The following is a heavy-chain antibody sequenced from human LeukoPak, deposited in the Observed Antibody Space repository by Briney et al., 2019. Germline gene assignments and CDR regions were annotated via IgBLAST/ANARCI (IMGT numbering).Heavy chain of an antibody. J-gene: IGHJ6*02. CDR2: ISGSGGST. CDR1: GFTFSSYA. CDR3: AKDRENDFWGGYLPYYYGMDV. Sequence: PGGSLRLSCAASGFTFSSYAMSWVRQAPGKGLEWVPAISGSGGSTYYADSVKGRFTISRDNSKNTLYLQMNSLRAEDTAVYYCAKDRENDFWGGYLPYYYGMDVWGQGTTVTVSS. D-gene: IGHD3-3*01. V-gene: IGHV3-23*01.